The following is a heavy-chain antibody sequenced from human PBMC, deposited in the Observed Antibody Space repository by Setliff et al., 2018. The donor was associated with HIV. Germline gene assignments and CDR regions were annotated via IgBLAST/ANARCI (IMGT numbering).Heavy chain of an antibody. V-gene: IGHV4-4*02. Sequence: SETLSLTCAVSGASDISYIWWSWVRQPPGKGLEWIGEIYHSGSTNYNPSLKSRVTMSVDTSKNQFSLKLPSVTAADTAVYYCARRGRTANSYVLNWFDPWGQGTLVTVSS. J-gene: IGHJ5*02. CDR3: ARRGRTANSYVLNWFDP. D-gene: IGHD5-18*01. CDR1: GASDISYIW. CDR2: IYHSGST.